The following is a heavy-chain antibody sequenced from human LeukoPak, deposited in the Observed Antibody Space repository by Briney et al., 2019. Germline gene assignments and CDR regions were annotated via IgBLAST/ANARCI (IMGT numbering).Heavy chain of an antibody. CDR2: ISGSGGST. CDR3: AKDRLYCGGDCYMPYFDY. D-gene: IGHD2-21*02. V-gene: IGHV3-23*01. Sequence: GGSLRLSCAASGFTFSSYAMSWVRQAPGKGLEWVSAISGSGGSTYYADSVKGRFTISRDNSKNTLYLQMNSLRAEDTAVYYCAKDRLYCGGDCYMPYFDYWGQGTLVTVSS. J-gene: IGHJ4*02. CDR1: GFTFSSYA.